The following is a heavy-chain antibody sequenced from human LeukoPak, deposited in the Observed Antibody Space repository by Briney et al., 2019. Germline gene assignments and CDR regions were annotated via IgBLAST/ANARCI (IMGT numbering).Heavy chain of an antibody. Sequence: SSETLSLTCTVSGYSISSGYYWGWIRQPPGKGLEWIGSIYHSGSTYYNPSLKSRVTISVDTSKNQFSLKLSSVTAADTAIYYCARDQDYYGSGSYGPDHWGQGTQVTVSS. CDR2: IYHSGST. CDR3: ARDQDYYGSGSYGPDH. D-gene: IGHD3-10*01. J-gene: IGHJ4*02. V-gene: IGHV4-38-2*02. CDR1: GYSISSGYY.